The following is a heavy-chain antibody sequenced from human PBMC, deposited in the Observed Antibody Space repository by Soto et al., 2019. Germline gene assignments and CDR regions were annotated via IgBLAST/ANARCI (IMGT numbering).Heavy chain of an antibody. CDR3: ASARGRTTDAFDI. J-gene: IGHJ3*02. CDR2: ITSDGISK. D-gene: IGHD4-17*01. Sequence: QVQVVESGGGVVQPGRSLRLSCAVFGFTFSSYAMHWVRQAPGKGPEWVAVITSDGISKYYADSVKGRFTISRDNSKNTMYLQMSSLRGEDTAVYYCASARGRTTDAFDIWGQGTMVTVSS. CDR1: GFTFSSYA. V-gene: IGHV3-30-3*01.